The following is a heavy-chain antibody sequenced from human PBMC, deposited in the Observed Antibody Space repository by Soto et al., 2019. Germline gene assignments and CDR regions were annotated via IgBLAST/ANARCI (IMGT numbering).Heavy chain of an antibody. CDR3: ARDGTQDYYDSSGYSDY. CDR1: GYTFTSYG. CDR2: ISAYNGNT. J-gene: IGHJ4*02. Sequence: ASVKVSCKASGYTFTSYGISWVRQAPGQGLEWMGWISAYNGNTNYAQKLQGRVTMTTDTSTSTAYMELRSLRSDDTAVYYCARDGTQDYYDSSGYSDYWGQGPLVTVSS. D-gene: IGHD3-22*01. V-gene: IGHV1-18*04.